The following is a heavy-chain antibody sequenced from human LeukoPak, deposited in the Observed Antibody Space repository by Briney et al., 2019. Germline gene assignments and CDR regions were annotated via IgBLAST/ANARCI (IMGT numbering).Heavy chain of an antibody. J-gene: IGHJ6*03. CDR1: GFTVSSNY. CDR3: SSGWYGSYYYMDV. V-gene: IGHV3-53*01. CDR2: IYSGGST. Sequence: GGSLRLSCAASGFTVSSNYMSWVRQAPGKGLEWVSVIYSGGSTYYADSVKGRFTISRDNSKNTLYLQMNSLRAEDTAVYYCSSGWYGSYYYMDVWGKGTTVTISS. D-gene: IGHD6-19*01.